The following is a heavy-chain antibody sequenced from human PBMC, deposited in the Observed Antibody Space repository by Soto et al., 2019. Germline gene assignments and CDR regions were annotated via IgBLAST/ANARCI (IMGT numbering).Heavy chain of an antibody. CDR2: ISGSGGST. CDR3: AKASYYDFCSGYSPAYYYYGMDV. CDR1: GFTFSSYA. J-gene: IGHJ6*02. V-gene: IGHV3-23*01. D-gene: IGHD3-3*01. Sequence: GGSLRLSCAASGFTFSSYAMSWVRQAPGKGLEWVSAISGSGGSTYYADSVKGRFTISRDNSKNTLYLQMNSLRAEDTAVYYCAKASYYDFCSGYSPAYYYYGMDVWGQGTTVTVYS.